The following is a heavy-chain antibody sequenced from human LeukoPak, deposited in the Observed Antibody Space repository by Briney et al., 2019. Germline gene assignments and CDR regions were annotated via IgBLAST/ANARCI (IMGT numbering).Heavy chain of an antibody. Sequence: PGGSLRLSCAASGFTVSSNFMSWVRQAPGKGLEWVSIIYSGGGSTFYADSVKGRFTISRDNSKSTMYLQMNSLRAEDTAVYYCAKALYYGSGVGDAFDIWGQGTMVTVSS. CDR1: GFTVSSNF. CDR3: AKALYYGSGVGDAFDI. CDR2: IYSGGGST. V-gene: IGHV3-53*01. D-gene: IGHD3-10*01. J-gene: IGHJ3*02.